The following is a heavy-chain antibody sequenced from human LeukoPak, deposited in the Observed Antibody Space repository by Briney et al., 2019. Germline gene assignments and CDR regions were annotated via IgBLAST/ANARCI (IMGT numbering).Heavy chain of an antibody. J-gene: IGHJ5*02. V-gene: IGHV4-59*08. D-gene: IGHD6-19*01. CDR1: DGSISNYY. CDR2: IYYSGST. Sequence: SETLSLTCTVSDGSISNYYWSWIRQPPGKGLEWIGYIYYSGSTNYNPSLKSRVTMSVDTSKNQFSLKLSSETAADTAVYYCARNAAVATSRSWFDPWGQGTLVTVSS. CDR3: ARNAAVATSRSWFDP.